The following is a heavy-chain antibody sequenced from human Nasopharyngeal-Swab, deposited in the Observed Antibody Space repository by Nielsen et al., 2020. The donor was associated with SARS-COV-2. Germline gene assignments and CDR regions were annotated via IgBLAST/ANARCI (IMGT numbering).Heavy chain of an antibody. CDR1: GGSFSGYY. CDR3: ARYNILTGWGY. D-gene: IGHD3-9*01. Sequence: SETLSLTCAVYGGSFSGYYWSWIRQPPGKGLEWIGEINHSGSTNYNPSLKSRVTISVDTSKNQFSLKLSSVTAADTAVYYCARYNILTGWGYWGQGTLVTVSS. J-gene: IGHJ4*02. CDR2: INHSGST. V-gene: IGHV4-34*01.